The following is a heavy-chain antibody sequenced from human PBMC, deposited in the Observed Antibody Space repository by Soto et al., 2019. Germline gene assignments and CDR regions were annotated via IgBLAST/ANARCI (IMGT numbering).Heavy chain of an antibody. Sequence: SETLSLTCPVSGCSISSYYWSWIRQPAGKGLEWIGRIYTSGSTNYNPSLKSRVTMSVDTSKNQFSLKLSSVTAADTAVYYCARACSSNSCYDVFDYWGQGTLVTVSS. J-gene: IGHJ4*02. V-gene: IGHV4-4*07. CDR1: GCSISSYY. CDR2: IYTSGST. D-gene: IGHD2-2*01. CDR3: ARACSSNSCYDVFDY.